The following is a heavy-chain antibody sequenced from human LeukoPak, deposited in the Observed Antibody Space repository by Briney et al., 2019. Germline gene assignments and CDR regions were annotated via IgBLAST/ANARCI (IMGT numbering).Heavy chain of an antibody. V-gene: IGHV4-39*01. J-gene: IGHJ5*02. Sequence: SDTLSLICTVSGGSITSSSYYWGWIRQPPGKGLEWIGNIYYSGSTYYNPSLKSRATISVDTSKNQFSLKLSSVTAADTAVYYCARRPYGSGSSNNWYDPWGQGTLVTVSS. D-gene: IGHD3-10*01. CDR2: IYYSGST. CDR3: ARRPYGSGSSNNWYDP. CDR1: GGSITSSSYY.